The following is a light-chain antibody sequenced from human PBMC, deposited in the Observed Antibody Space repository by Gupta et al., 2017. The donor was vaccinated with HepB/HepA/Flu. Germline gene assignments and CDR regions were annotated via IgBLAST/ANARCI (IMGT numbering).Light chain of an antibody. Sequence: DIQMTQSPSTLSASVGDRVTITCRASQSISTWLAWYQQKPGKAPNLLIYKASSLKSGVQSRFSGSGSGTEFTLTISSLQPDDFATYYCQQYNNYPLTFGGGTKVEIK. V-gene: IGKV1-5*03. J-gene: IGKJ4*01. CDR3: QQYNNYPLT. CDR1: QSISTW. CDR2: KAS.